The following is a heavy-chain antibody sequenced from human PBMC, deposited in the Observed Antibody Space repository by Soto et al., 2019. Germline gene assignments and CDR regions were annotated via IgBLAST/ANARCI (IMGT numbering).Heavy chain of an antibody. CDR3: AKDDEIAAANYYYYGMDV. CDR2: ISYDGSNK. CDR1: GFTFSSYG. J-gene: IGHJ6*02. D-gene: IGHD6-13*01. V-gene: IGHV3-30*18. Sequence: QVQLVESGGGVVQPGRSLRLSCAASGFTFSSYGMHWVRQSPGKGLEWVAVISYDGSNKYYADSVKGRFTISRDNSKNTLYLQMNSLRAEDTAVYYCAKDDEIAAANYYYYGMDVWGQGTTVTVSS.